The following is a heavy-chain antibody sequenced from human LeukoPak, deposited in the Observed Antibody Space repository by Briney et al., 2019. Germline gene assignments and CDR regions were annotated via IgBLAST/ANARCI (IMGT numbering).Heavy chain of an antibody. D-gene: IGHD3-10*01. Sequence: GVSLRLSCAASGFTFSSYNMNWVRQAPGKGLEWVSSITISSNYIYYADSVKGRFTISRDNAKNSLYLQMNSLRAEDTTVYYCARDCWDYGSGSYCGIDYGGQGTLVTVSS. CDR1: GFTFSSYN. CDR2: ITISSNYI. V-gene: IGHV3-21*03. J-gene: IGHJ4*02. CDR3: ARDCWDYGSGSYCGIDY.